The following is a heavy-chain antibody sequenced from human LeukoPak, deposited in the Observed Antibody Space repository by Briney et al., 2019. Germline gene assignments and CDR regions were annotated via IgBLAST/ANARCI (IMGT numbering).Heavy chain of an antibody. CDR3: ARDLGDY. Sequence: QPGGSLRLSCAASGFTFSSYAMHWVRQAPGKGLEWVAVISYDGSNKYYADSVKGRFTISRDNSKNTLYLQMNSLRAEDTAVYYCARDLGDYWGQGTLVTVSS. CDR2: ISYDGSNK. V-gene: IGHV3-30-3*01. J-gene: IGHJ4*02. CDR1: GFTFSSYA.